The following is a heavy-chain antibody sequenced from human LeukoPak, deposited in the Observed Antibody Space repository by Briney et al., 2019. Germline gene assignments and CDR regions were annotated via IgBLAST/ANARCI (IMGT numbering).Heavy chain of an antibody. V-gene: IGHV1-2*02. CDR2: INPNSGGT. CDR1: GYTFTGYY. D-gene: IGHD5-18*01. Sequence: ASVKVSCEASGYTFTGYYMHWVRQAPGQGLEWMGWINPNSGGTNYAQKFQGRVTMTRDTSISTAYMELSRLRSDDTAVYYCARDIALWAPTHYWGQGTLVTVSS. J-gene: IGHJ4*02. CDR3: ARDIALWAPTHY.